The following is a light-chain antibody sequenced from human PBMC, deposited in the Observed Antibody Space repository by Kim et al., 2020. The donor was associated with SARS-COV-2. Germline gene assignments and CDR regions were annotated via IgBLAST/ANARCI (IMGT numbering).Light chain of an antibody. J-gene: IGKJ1*01. V-gene: IGKV3-20*01. CDR1: QSLSSSH. Sequence: LSPGERAPLSCRASQSLSSSHLAWYQQKPGQAPRLLIYGTSSRATGIPDRFSGSGSGTDFTLTISRLEPEDIAVYYCQQYSASRTFGQGTKVDIK. CDR2: GTS. CDR3: QQYSASRT.